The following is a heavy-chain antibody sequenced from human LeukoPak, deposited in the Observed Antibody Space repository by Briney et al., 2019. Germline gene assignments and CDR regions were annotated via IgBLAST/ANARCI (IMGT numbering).Heavy chain of an antibody. CDR3: AREEVEEGGRYWGFDY. CDR1: GGSISSSSYY. J-gene: IGHJ4*02. Sequence: SETLSLTCTVSGGSISSSSYYWGWIRQPPGKGLEWIGYIYYSGSTYYNPSLKSRVTISVDTSKNQFSLKLSSVTAADTAVYYCAREEVEEGGRYWGFDYWGQGTLVTVSS. V-gene: IGHV4-30-4*08. D-gene: IGHD7-27*01. CDR2: IYYSGST.